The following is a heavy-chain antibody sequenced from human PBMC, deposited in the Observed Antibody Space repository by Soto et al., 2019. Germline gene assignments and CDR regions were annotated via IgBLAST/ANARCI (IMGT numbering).Heavy chain of an antibody. CDR3: ARDHCSGGSCYFVY. CDR2: ISAYNGNT. V-gene: IGHV1-18*01. Sequence: ASVKVSCNASGYTFTSYGVSWVRQAPGQGLEWMGWISAYNGNTNYAQKLQGRVTMTTDTSTSTAYMELRSLRSDDTAVYYCARDHCSGGSCYFVYWGQGTLVTVSS. J-gene: IGHJ4*02. D-gene: IGHD2-15*01. CDR1: GYTFTSYG.